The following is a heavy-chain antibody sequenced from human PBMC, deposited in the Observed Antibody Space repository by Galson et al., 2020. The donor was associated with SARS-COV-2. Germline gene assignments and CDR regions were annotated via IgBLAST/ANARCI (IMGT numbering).Heavy chain of an antibody. Sequence: SQTLSLTCTVSGGSISSHYWSWIRQPPGKGLEWLGYIYYSGSTNYNPSLKSRVTISVDTSKKQFSLRLSSVTAADTAVYYCARDLGGGVGGHWYFDLWGRGTLVTVSS. CDR1: GGSISSHY. CDR2: IYYSGST. CDR3: ARDLGGGVGGHWYFDL. J-gene: IGHJ2*01. V-gene: IGHV4-59*11. D-gene: IGHD3-16*01.